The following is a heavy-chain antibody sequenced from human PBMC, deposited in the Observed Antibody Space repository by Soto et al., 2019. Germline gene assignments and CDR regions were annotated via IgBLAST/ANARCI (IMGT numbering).Heavy chain of an antibody. V-gene: IGHV5-51*01. CDR3: ARRRGRCSDGVCYSWWFDP. CDR2: VFLADPDA. D-gene: IGHD2-8*01. J-gene: IGHJ5*02. CDR1: VGSSSDQW. Sequence: GESLKISCKGSVGSSSDQWIGWVRHTPDKGLEWIGFVFLADPDARYSPAFQGHVTMSADRSSTYLQWSSLKASDTGIYYCARRRGRCSDGVCYSWWFDPWGQGTRVTVSS.